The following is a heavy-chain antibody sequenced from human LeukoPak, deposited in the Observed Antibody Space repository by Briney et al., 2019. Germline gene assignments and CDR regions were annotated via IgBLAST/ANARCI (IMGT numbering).Heavy chain of an antibody. CDR3: ARAPPSGNSISSYRRHFDH. D-gene: IGHD2-2*01. Sequence: ASVKVSCKASGYTFSDYYVAWVRQAPGQGLEWMGWINPNSGGTKYAQKFQGRVTMTSDTSISTVYMDLNRLTSGDTAVYYCARAPPSGNSISSYRRHFDHWGRGTLVTVSS. J-gene: IGHJ4*02. CDR1: GYTFSDYY. CDR2: INPNSGGT. V-gene: IGHV1-2*02.